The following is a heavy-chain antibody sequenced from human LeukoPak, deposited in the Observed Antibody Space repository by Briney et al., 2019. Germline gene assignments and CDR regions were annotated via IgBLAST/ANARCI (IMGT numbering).Heavy chain of an antibody. CDR3: ARSLVVVVPAAKFWYFDL. J-gene: IGHJ2*01. Sequence: SQTLSVTCTVSGGSISSGSYYWSWIRQPAGKGLEWIGRIYTSGSTNYNPSLKSRVTISVDTSKNQFSLKLSSVTAADTAVYYCARSLVVVVPAAKFWYFDLWGRGTLVTVSS. D-gene: IGHD2-2*01. CDR2: IYTSGST. CDR1: GGSISSGSYY. V-gene: IGHV4-61*02.